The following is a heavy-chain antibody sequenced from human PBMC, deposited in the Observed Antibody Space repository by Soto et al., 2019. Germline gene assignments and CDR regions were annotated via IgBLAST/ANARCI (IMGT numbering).Heavy chain of an antibody. CDR2: IGGSGGST. V-gene: IGHV3-23*01. J-gene: IGHJ5*02. Sequence: LRLSCAASGFASSRWAMSRVGQAPGKGLEWVSAIGGSGGSTYYAVSVKGRFTISRDNSKNTLYLQMNSLRAEDTSVYYCAKDPDYNWFDPWGQGTLVTV. CDR3: AKDPDYNWFDP. CDR1: GFASSRWA.